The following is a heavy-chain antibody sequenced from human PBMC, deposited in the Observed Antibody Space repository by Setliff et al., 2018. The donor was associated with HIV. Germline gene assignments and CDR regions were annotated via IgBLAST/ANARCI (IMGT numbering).Heavy chain of an antibody. J-gene: IGHJ5*02. CDR1: GYTFTSYG. CDR3: ARWSCGRATCYDSPYNWFEP. Sequence: ASVKVSCKASGYTFTSYGISWVRQAPGQGLEWMGWISAYNGNTKYAQRFQGRVTMSTDTSTSTIYMELTSLRSDDTAVYYCARWSCGRATCYDSPYNWFEPWGQGTLVTVSS. D-gene: IGHD2-2*01. CDR2: ISAYNGNT. V-gene: IGHV1-18*01.